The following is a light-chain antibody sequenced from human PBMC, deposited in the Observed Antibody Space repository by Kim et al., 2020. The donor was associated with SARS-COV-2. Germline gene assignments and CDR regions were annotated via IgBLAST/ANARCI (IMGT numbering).Light chain of an antibody. CDR3: QEYTSSPPYT. V-gene: IGKV3-20*01. Sequence: SPGESATLSCRASQSVGSNYLAWYQQKPGQAPRLLIYGASNRATVIPDRCGGSGSGTDFTLTIGRLEPEDFAVYYCQEYTSSPPYTFGQGTKLEIK. CDR1: QSVGSNY. J-gene: IGKJ2*01. CDR2: GAS.